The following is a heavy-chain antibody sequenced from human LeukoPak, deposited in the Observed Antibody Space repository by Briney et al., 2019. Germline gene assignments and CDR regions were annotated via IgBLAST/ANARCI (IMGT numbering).Heavy chain of an antibody. V-gene: IGHV4-34*01. Sequence: SETLSLTCAVYGGSFSGYYWSWIRQPPGEGLEWIGSMSYSGRTYYNPSLKTRVTVSLDTSKNQFSLNLISVTAADTAVYYCARSPQGTATTANWLDPWGQGTLVTVSS. CDR1: GGSFSGYY. D-gene: IGHD4-17*01. CDR2: MSYSGRT. J-gene: IGHJ5*02. CDR3: ARSPQGTATTANWLDP.